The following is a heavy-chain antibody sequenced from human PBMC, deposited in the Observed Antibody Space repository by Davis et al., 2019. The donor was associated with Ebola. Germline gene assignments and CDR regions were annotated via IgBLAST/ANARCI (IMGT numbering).Heavy chain of an antibody. V-gene: IGHV3-30*19. CDR3: ARDWVWQWLVLDY. Sequence: GESLKISCAASGFTFSSYGMHWVCQAPGKGLEWVAVLSYDGSNKYYADSVKGRFTISRDNSKNPLYLQLNSLRAEDTAVYYCARDWVWQWLVLDYWGQGTLVTVSS. J-gene: IGHJ4*02. D-gene: IGHD6-19*01. CDR2: LSYDGSNK. CDR1: GFTFSSYG.